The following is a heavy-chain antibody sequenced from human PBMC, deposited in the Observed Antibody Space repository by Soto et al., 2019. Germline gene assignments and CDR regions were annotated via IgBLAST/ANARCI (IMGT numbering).Heavy chain of an antibody. Sequence: PSETLSLTCAVSGGSISSYYWSWIRQPPGKGLEWIGYIFYGGSTNYSPSLKSRVTISLNTSKSQFYMTLSSVTAADTAVYYCASVDGNPTMNRDYYYYGLDVWGQGTTVTVYS. V-gene: IGHV4-59*01. D-gene: IGHD5-12*01. CDR3: ASVDGNPTMNRDYYYYGLDV. J-gene: IGHJ6*02. CDR2: IFYGGST. CDR1: GGSISSYY.